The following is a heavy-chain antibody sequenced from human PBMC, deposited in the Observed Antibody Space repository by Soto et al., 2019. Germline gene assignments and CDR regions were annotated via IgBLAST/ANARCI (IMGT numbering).Heavy chain of an antibody. CDR1: GGSISSGGSY. CDR2: IYYSGTT. Sequence: PSETLSLTCTVSGGSISSGGSYWSWIRQSPGKGLEWIGYIYYSGTTYYNPSLKSRVSISLDTSKNQFSLQMNSLKTEDTAVYYCTRPLSGSPDWGQGTLVTVSS. V-gene: IGHV4-31*03. J-gene: IGHJ4*02. CDR3: TRPLSGSPD. D-gene: IGHD1-26*01.